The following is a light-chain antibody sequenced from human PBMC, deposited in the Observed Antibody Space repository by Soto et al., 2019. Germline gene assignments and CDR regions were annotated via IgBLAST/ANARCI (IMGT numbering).Light chain of an antibody. V-gene: IGKV1-39*01. J-gene: IGKJ5*01. CDR3: QQSYSTPIT. CDR1: QSISSY. Sequence: ALVRDRDTITGRASQSISSYLNWYQQKPGKAPKLLIYAASSLQSGVPSRFSGSGSGTDFTLTISSLQPEDFATYYCQQSYSTPITFGQGTRLETK. CDR2: AAS.